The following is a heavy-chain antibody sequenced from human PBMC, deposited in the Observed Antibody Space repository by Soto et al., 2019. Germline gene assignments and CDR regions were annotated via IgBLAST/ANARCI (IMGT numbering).Heavy chain of an antibody. V-gene: IGHV3-30*18. CDR1: GFTFRSYG. D-gene: IGHD2-21*02. CDR3: AKARAVVTAISYYYYYYGMDV. CDR2: ISYDGSNK. J-gene: IGHJ6*02. Sequence: QVQLVESGGGVVQPGRSLRLSCAASGFTFRSYGMHWVRQAPGKGLEWVAVISYDGSNKYYADSVKGRFTISRDNSKNTVYLQMNSLRAEDTAVYYCAKARAVVTAISYYYYYYGMDVWGQGTTVTVSS.